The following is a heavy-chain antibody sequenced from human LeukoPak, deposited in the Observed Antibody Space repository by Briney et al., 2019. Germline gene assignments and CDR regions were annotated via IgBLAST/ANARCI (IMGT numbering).Heavy chain of an antibody. CDR1: GFTFDDYA. Sequence: PGRSLRLSCAASGFTFDDYAMHWVRQAPGKGLEWVSGISWNSGSIGYADSVKGRFTISRDNAKNSLYLQMNSLRAEDMALYYCAKGVYSSPSGYFDYWGQGTLVTVSS. J-gene: IGHJ4*02. V-gene: IGHV3-9*03. D-gene: IGHD6-13*01. CDR2: ISWNSGSI. CDR3: AKGVYSSPSGYFDY.